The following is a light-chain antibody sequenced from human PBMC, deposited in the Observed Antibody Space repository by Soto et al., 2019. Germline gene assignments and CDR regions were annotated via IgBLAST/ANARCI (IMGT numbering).Light chain of an antibody. CDR2: AAS. V-gene: IGKV3-20*01. CDR1: QSISSNY. J-gene: IGKJ4*01. Sequence: EIVLTQSPGTLSLSPGEIATLSCRASQSISSNYLAWYHQKPGQAPRLLIHAASRRAYGIPDRFSGSGSGPDFTLTISRLEPQDFAVYYCQQYGSSPLTFGGGTKVEIK. CDR3: QQYGSSPLT.